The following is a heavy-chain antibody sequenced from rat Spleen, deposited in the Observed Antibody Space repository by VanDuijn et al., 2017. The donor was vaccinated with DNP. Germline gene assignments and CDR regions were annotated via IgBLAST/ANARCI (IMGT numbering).Heavy chain of an antibody. CDR3: TTGPDNFDY. CDR2: ISTGGGST. V-gene: IGHV5-27*01. J-gene: IGHJ2*01. Sequence: EVQLVESGGGLVQPGRSLKLSCAASGFTFSNYYMAWVRQAPAKGLEWVAYISTGGGSTYYRDSVKGRFTISRDNAKSTLYLQMDSLRSEDTATYYCTTGPDNFDYWGQGVMVTVSS. CDR1: GFTFSNYY.